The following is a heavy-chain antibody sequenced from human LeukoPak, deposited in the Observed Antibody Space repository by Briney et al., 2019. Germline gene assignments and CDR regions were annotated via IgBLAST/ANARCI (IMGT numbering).Heavy chain of an antibody. D-gene: IGHD6-19*01. Sequence: GGSLRLSCAASGFTFSSSAMHWVRQAPDKGLEWVAVISYDGSNKYYADSVKGRFTISRDNSKNALYLQMNSLRADDTAVYYCARDRDSSGWYEGFDYWGQGTLVTVSS. CDR1: GFTFSSSA. CDR2: ISYDGSNK. CDR3: ARDRDSSGWYEGFDY. V-gene: IGHV3-30-3*01. J-gene: IGHJ4*02.